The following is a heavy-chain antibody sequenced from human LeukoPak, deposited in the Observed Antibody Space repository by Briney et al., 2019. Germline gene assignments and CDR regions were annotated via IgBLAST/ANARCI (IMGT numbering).Heavy chain of an antibody. CDR3: AKGDWNYGDFDY. J-gene: IGHJ4*02. CDR1: GSTFDNYA. V-gene: IGHV3-23*01. CDR2: VSSSGGNT. Sequence: GGSLRLSCAASGSTFDNYAMNWVRQAPGKGLEWVSGVSSSGGNTYYADSVKGRFTISRDNSKNTQYLQMNSLRAEDAAVYYCAKGDWNYGDFDYWGQGTLVTVSS. D-gene: IGHD1-7*01.